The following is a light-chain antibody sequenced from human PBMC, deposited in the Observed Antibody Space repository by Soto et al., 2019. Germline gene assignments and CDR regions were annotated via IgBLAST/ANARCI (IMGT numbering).Light chain of an antibody. CDR2: EVS. Sequence: QSALTQPASVSGSPGQSITISCTGTSSDVGSYDLVSWYQQHPGKAPKLMIYEVSKRPSGISNRFSGSKSANTASLTISGLQAEDEADYYCCSYAGSGTLLFGGGTKVTV. CDR1: SSDVGSYDL. J-gene: IGLJ3*02. CDR3: CSYAGSGTLL. V-gene: IGLV2-23*02.